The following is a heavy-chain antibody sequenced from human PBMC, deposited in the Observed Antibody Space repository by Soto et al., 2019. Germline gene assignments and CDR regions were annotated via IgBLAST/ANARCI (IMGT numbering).Heavy chain of an antibody. CDR1: GGSITRNDHY. CDR2: IKSSGST. J-gene: IGHJ4*02. V-gene: IGHV4-39*01. Sequence: QLQLQESGPGLVRPSETLSLICTVSGGSITRNDHYWGWIRQSPGKGLEWIGDIKSSGSTNYNLSLKSSVSMSVETSKNQFSLKMNSVTAADTAVYYCARLGSSGWYQGSYFDYWGQGTLVTVSS. CDR3: ARLGSSGWYQGSYFDY. D-gene: IGHD6-19*01.